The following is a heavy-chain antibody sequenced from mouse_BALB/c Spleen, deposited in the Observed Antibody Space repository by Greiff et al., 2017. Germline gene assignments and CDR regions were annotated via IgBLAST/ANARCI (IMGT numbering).Heavy chain of an antibody. V-gene: IGHV3-2*02. CDR3: ARCPYDYGRPYAMDY. Sequence: DVKLQESGPGLVKPSQSLSLTCTVTGYSITSDYAWNWIRQFPGNKLEWMGYISYSGSTSYNPSLKSRISITRDTSKNQFFLQLNSVTTEDTATYYCARCPYDYGRPYAMDYWGQGTSVTVSS. CDR1: GYSITSDYA. J-gene: IGHJ4*01. D-gene: IGHD2-4*01. CDR2: ISYSGST.